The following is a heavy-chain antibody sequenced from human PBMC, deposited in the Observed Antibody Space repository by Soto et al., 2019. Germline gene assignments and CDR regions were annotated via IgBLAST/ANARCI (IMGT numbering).Heavy chain of an antibody. J-gene: IGHJ4*02. D-gene: IGHD4-17*01. CDR3: AIPLGWPVTPFDH. CDR1: GFTFSSFG. Sequence: EVQLLESGGGLVQPGGSLRLSCAASGFTFSSFGMSWVRQTPGKGLEWVSAISGFGDDTYYADSVKGRFTISRDNSKNTLYLQMNSLRAEDTAVYYCAIPLGWPVTPFDHWGQGTLVTVSS. V-gene: IGHV3-23*01. CDR2: ISGFGDDT.